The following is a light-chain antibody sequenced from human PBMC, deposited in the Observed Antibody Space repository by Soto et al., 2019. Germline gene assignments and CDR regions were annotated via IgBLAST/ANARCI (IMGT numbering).Light chain of an antibody. Sequence: DIVMTQSPLSLPVTPGEPASISCRSSQSLLHSDGYNYLDWYLQKPGQSPQLLIYLISNRASGVPDRFSGSGSGTDFTLKISRVEAEDVGVYYCMQSLQPPLTFGQGTRLEIK. V-gene: IGKV2-28*01. CDR2: LIS. J-gene: IGKJ5*01. CDR1: QSLLHSDGYNY. CDR3: MQSLQPPLT.